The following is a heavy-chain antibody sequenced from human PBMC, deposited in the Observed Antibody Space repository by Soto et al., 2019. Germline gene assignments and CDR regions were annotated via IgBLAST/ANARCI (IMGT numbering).Heavy chain of an antibody. J-gene: IGHJ4*02. CDR3: AKDRGYDFRSGEFDY. CDR1: GFTFSSYA. D-gene: IGHD3-3*01. V-gene: IGHV3-23*01. CDR2: VSGSGGST. Sequence: GGSLRLSCAASGFTFSSYAMSWVRQAPGKGLEWVSAVSGSGGSTYYADSVKGRFTISRDNSKNTLYLQMNSLRAEDTAVYYCAKDRGYDFRSGEFDYWGQGTLVIVSS.